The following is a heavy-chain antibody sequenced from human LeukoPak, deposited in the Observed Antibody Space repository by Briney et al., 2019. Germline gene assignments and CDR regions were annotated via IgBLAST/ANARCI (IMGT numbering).Heavy chain of an antibody. CDR3: ARAGYGSGTTFDY. D-gene: IGHD3-10*01. CDR2: ISPNSGGT. Sequence: ASVKVSCKASGYTFTGYYMHWVRQAPGQGLEWMGWISPNSGGTNYAQKFQGRVTMTRDTSISTAYMELSRLRSDDTAVYYCARAGYGSGTTFDYWGQGTLVTVSS. CDR1: GYTFTGYY. J-gene: IGHJ4*02. V-gene: IGHV1-2*02.